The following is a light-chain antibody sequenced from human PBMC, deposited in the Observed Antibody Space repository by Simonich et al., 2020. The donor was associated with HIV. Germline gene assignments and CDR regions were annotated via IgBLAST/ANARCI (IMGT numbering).Light chain of an antibody. J-gene: IGKJ3*01. V-gene: IGKV4-1*01. CDR1: QNVLYSSNNKYY. CDR2: WAS. Sequence: DIVMTQSPDSLAVSLGERATINCKSSQNVLYSSNNKYYLAWYQQKPGQPPKLLIYWASTRESGVPDRFSGSGSGTDFTLTISSLQAEDVAVYYCQQYYGTPYTFGPGTKVNIK. CDR3: QQYYGTPYT.